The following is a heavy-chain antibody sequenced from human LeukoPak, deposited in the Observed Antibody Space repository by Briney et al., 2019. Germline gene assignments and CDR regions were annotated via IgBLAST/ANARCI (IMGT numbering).Heavy chain of an antibody. CDR2: INPNSGGT. V-gene: IGHV1-2*02. Sequence: GASVKVSCKASGYTFTGYYVHWVRQAPGQGLEWMGWINPNSGGTNYAQKFQGRVTMTRDTSISTAYMELSRLRSDDTAVYYCARGSVAGYPDLLDIWGQGTMVTVSS. J-gene: IGHJ3*02. CDR3: ARGSVAGYPDLLDI. D-gene: IGHD6-19*01. CDR1: GYTFTGYY.